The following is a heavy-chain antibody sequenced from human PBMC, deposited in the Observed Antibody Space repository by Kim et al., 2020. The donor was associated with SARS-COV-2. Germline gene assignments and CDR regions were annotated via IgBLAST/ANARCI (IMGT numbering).Heavy chain of an antibody. V-gene: IGHV3-30*01. CDR3: AGASGGGLLLPFDY. J-gene: IGHJ4*02. Sequence: YADSGKGRFTISRDNSKNTLYLQRTSRGTEDTAVYYCAGASGGGLLLPFDYWGQGTLVTVSS. D-gene: IGHD3-10*01.